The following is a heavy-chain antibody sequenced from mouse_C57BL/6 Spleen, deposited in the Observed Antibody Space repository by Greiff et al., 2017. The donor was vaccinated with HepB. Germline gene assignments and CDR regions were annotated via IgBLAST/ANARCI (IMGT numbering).Heavy chain of an antibody. CDR2: IDPSDSYT. CDR1: GSTFTSYW. J-gene: IGHJ3*01. Sequence: VQLQQPGAELVMPGASVKLSCKASGSTFTSYWMHWVKQRPGQGLEWIGAIDPSDSYTNYNQKFKGKSTLTVDKSSSTAYMQLSSLTSEDSAVYYCARSNGGWFAYWGQGTLVTVSA. CDR3: ARSNGGWFAY. D-gene: IGHD1-1*01. V-gene: IGHV1-69*01.